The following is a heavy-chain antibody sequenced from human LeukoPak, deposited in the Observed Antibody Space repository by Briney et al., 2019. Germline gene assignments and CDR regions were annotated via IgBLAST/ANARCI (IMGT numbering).Heavy chain of an antibody. CDR2: INAGNGNT. CDR3: ARDAHMTTVTSGYYYGMDV. CDR1: GYTFTSCA. D-gene: IGHD4-17*01. V-gene: IGHV1-3*01. Sequence: ASVKVSCKASGYTFTSCAMHWVRQAPGQRLEWMGWINAGNGNTKYSQKFQGRVTITRDTSASTAYMELSSLRSEDTAVYYCARDAHMTTVTSGYYYGMDVWGNGTTVTVSS. J-gene: IGHJ6*04.